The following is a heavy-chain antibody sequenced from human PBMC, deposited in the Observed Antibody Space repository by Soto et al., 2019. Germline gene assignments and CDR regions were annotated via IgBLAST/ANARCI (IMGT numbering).Heavy chain of an antibody. J-gene: IGHJ6*02. D-gene: IGHD3-9*01. CDR3: ARSRAGVLRYLHDYYYYGMDV. CDR2: IYYSGST. V-gene: IGHV4-31*03. CDR1: GGSISSGGYY. Sequence: SETLSLTCTVSGGSISSGGYYWSWIRQHPGKGLEWIGYIYYSGSTYYNPSLKSRVTISVDTSKNQFSLKLSSVTAADTAVYYCARSRAGVLRYLHDYYYYGMDVWGQGTTGTVS.